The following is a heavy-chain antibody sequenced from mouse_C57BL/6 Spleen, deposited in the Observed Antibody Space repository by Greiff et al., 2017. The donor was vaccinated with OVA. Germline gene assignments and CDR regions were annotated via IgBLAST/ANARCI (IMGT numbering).Heavy chain of an antibody. V-gene: IGHV5-6*01. J-gene: IGHJ2*01. CDR2: ISSGGSYT. CDR1: GFTFSSYG. D-gene: IGHD4-1*01. Sequence: EVHLVESGGDLVKPGGSLKLSCAASGFTFSSYGMSWVRQTPDKRLEWVAIISSGGSYTYYPDSVKGRFTIARDNAKNTPYLQMSRLKSEDTAMYYCARPELAGNYFDYWGQGTTLTVSS. CDR3: ARPELAGNYFDY.